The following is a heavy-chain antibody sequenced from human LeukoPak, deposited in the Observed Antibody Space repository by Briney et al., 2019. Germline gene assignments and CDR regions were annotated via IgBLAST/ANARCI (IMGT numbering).Heavy chain of an antibody. D-gene: IGHD2-15*01. CDR2: ISLNGGST. CDR1: GFTFDDYG. J-gene: IGHJ4*02. Sequence: GGSLRLSCAASGFTFDDYGMTWVRQAPGKGLEWVSGISLNGGSTGYADSVKGRFAISRDNAKNSLYLQMNSLRAEDTAVYYCASNIRMGSGTYWGQGTLVTVSS. V-gene: IGHV3-20*04. CDR3: ASNIRMGSGTY.